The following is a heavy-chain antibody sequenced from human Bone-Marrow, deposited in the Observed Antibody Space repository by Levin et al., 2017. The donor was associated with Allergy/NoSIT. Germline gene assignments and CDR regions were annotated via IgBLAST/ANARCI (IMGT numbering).Heavy chain of an antibody. V-gene: IGHV3-21*01. CDR1: GFLFTSFS. Sequence: RSGGSLRLSCAASGFLFTSFSINWLRQAPGKGLEWVSSIDTNSEYIYYAHSVKGRFTVSRDNAENSVYLQMSGLRDDDSALYYCARVPHGYWFFDLWGRGTPVTVSS. CDR2: IDTNSEYI. CDR3: ARVPHGYWFFDL. J-gene: IGHJ2*01.